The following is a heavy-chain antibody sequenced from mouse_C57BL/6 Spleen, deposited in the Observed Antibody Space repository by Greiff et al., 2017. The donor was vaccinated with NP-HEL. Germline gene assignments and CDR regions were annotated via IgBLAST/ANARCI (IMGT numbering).Heavy chain of an antibody. Sequence: QVQLQQPGAELVKPGASVKMSCKASGYTFTSYWLTWVKQRPGQGLEWIGDIYPGSGSTNYNEKFKSKATLTVDTSSSTASMQLSSLTSEDSAVYYCARGDYGSRYFDVWGTGTTVTVSS. CDR2: IYPGSGST. V-gene: IGHV1-55*01. CDR3: ARGDYGSRYFDV. J-gene: IGHJ1*03. CDR1: GYTFTSYW. D-gene: IGHD1-1*01.